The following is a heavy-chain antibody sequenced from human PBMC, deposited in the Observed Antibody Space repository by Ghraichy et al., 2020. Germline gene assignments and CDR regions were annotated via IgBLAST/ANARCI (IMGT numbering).Heavy chain of an antibody. CDR2: ITWNGGGI. D-gene: IGHD2-2*01. CDR1: GFTFDDYA. Sequence: GGSLRLSCVASGFTFDDYAMHWVRQVPGKGLQWVSSITWNGGGIAYADSVKGRFTISRDNARNSLYLQLTSLRPDDTAFYYCVKDRSSTSSRYLEYWGEGTLLTVSS. J-gene: IGHJ4*02. CDR3: VKDRSSTSSRYLEY. V-gene: IGHV3-9*01.